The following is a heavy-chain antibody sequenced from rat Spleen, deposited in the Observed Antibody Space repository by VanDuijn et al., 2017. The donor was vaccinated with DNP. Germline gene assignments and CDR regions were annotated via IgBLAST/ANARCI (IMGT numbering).Heavy chain of an antibody. CDR2: INSEGST. CDR1: GYSITSGFR. J-gene: IGHJ2*01. Sequence: EVLFQESGPGLVKPSQSLSLTCSVTGYSITSGFRWTWIRKFPGNKLEWMGYINSEGSTDYNPSLKSRVSITRDTSKNQFFLHLNSVTTADTATYYCARQPSGMDYWGQGVMVIVSS. V-gene: IGHV3-3*01. CDR3: ARQPSGMDY. D-gene: IGHD1-4*01.